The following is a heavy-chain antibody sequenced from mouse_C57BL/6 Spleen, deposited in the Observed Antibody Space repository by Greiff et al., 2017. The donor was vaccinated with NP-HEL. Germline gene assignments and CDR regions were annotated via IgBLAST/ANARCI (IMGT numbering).Heavy chain of an antibody. D-gene: IGHD2-4*01. J-gene: IGHJ2*01. CDR3: ARGVYYDYDGLYFDY. V-gene: IGHV1-4*01. CDR1: GYTFTSST. CDR2: INPSSGYT. Sequence: QVQLQQSGAELARPGASVKMSCKASGYTFTSSTMHWVKQRPGQGLEWIGYINPSSGYTKYNQKFKDKATLTADKSSSTAYMQLSSLTSEDSAVYYCARGVYYDYDGLYFDYWGQGTTLTVSS.